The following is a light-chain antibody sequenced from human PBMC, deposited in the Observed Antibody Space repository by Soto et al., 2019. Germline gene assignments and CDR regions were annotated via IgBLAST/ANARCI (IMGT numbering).Light chain of an antibody. Sequence: EIVTTQSPATLSVSPGGRVTLSCRASQSALSNLAWYQQKPGQIPRLLIYDASTRATDIPARFSGSGSGTEFTLTISSLLSEDFAVYYCHQYYKWPLTFGGGTKVDIK. CDR2: DAS. CDR3: HQYYKWPLT. J-gene: IGKJ4*01. CDR1: QSALSN. V-gene: IGKV3-15*01.